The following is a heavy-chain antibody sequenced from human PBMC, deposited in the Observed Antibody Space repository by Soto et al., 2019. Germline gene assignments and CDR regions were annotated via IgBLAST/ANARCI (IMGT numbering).Heavy chain of an antibody. Sequence: EVQLLESGGGLVQPGGSLRLSCAASGFTFTNYAMTGVRQAPGKGLEWVSISRGSGSGGSTNYADSVKGRFTISRDNSKNTLYLQMNSLRVEDTAVYYCAKDRDDYRNYVFDYWGQGTLVTVSS. V-gene: IGHV3-23*01. CDR2: SRGSGSGGST. J-gene: IGHJ4*02. CDR3: AKDRDDYRNYVFDY. CDR1: GFTFTNYA. D-gene: IGHD4-4*01.